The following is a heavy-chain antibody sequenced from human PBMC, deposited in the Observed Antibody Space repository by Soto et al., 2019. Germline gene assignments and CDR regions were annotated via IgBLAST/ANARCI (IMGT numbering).Heavy chain of an antibody. Sequence: EVQLVESGGGLVQPGGSLRLSCAASGFTFDDYAIHWVRQAPGKGLEWVSGVSWNGADTGYVDSVKGRFSISRDNTKNTLYLPMDTLRSEETAVYYCANLPLYGSGFDCQGPGTLVTVSS. V-gene: IGHV3-9*01. CDR2: VSWNGADT. J-gene: IGHJ4*02. D-gene: IGHD3-10*01. CDR3: ANLPLYGSGFDC. CDR1: GFTFDDYA.